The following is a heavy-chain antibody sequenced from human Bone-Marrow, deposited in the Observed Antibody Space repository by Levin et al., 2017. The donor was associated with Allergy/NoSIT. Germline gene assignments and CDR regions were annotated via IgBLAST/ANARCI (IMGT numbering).Heavy chain of an antibody. CDR3: ARTGVGDHFDL. Sequence: NASETLSLRCAVSGVSLTSYHWCWLRQSPTRGLEFLGYLYESATPQFNPSFTTYNPSFRRRITISAGANEFALTLSSVTPADTTVYYCARTGVGDHFDLWGRGTLVTVSS. CDR1: GVSLTSYH. J-gene: IGHJ4*02. D-gene: IGHD4-17*01. V-gene: IGHV4-59*01. CDR2: LYESATPQFNPSFT.